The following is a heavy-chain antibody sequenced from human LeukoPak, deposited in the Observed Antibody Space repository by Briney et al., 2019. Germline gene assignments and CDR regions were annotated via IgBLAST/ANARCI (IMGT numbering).Heavy chain of an antibody. D-gene: IGHD1-20*01. J-gene: IGHJ4*02. CDR3: ARANRGITGTTLHYFDY. V-gene: IGHV4-30-4*08. CDR2: IYYSGST. CDR1: GGSISSGDYY. Sequence: SSQTLSLTCTVSGGSISSGDYYLSWIRQPPGKGLEWIGYIYYSGSTYYNPSLKSRVTISVDTSKNQFSLKLSSVTAADTAVYYCARANRGITGTTLHYFDYWGQGTLVTVSS.